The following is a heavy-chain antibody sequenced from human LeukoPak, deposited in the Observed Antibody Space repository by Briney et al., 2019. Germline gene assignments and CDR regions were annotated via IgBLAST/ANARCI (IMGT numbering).Heavy chain of an antibody. Sequence: GESLKISFKGSGYRFTSYWIGWGRPMPGKGLEWMGIIYPGDSDTRYSPSFQGQVTISADKSISTAYLQWSSLKASDTAMYYCARHVGAARDWTFDYWGQGTLVTVSS. V-gene: IGHV5-51*01. J-gene: IGHJ4*02. CDR3: ARHVGAARDWTFDY. CDR1: GYRFTSYW. D-gene: IGHD6-6*01. CDR2: IYPGDSDT.